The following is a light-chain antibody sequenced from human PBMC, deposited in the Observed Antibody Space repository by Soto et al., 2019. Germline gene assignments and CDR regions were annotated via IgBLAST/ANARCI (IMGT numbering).Light chain of an antibody. CDR2: EVS. Sequence: QSVLTQPASVSGSPGQSITISCTGTSSDVGEYTLVSWYQQHPGKAPKLMIYEVSERPSGVSDRFSGSKSGNTASLTISGLQAADEADDYCCSYAGSSTLVFGGGTKLTVL. CDR3: CSYAGSSTLV. V-gene: IGLV2-23*02. CDR1: SSDVGEYTL. J-gene: IGLJ2*01.